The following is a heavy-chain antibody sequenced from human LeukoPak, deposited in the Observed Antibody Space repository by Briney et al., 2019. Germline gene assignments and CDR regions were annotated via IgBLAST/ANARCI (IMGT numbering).Heavy chain of an antibody. D-gene: IGHD3-22*01. CDR3: ASGSSGYYSD. Sequence: SETLSLTCTVSGGSVSSGSYYWNWIRQPPGKGLEWIGYISYTGSTNYNPSLKSRVTISVETSKKQISLKLSPVTAANTAVYYCASGSSGYYSDWGQGTLVTVSS. V-gene: IGHV4-61*01. CDR1: GGSVSSGSYY. CDR2: ISYTGST. J-gene: IGHJ4*02.